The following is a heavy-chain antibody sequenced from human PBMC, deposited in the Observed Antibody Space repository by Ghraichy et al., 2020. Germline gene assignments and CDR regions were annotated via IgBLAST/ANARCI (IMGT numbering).Heavy chain of an antibody. CDR1: GGPISTYY. CDR3: ARDPFRSSFDY. D-gene: IGHD1-26*01. CDR2: IYTTGST. J-gene: IGHJ4*02. V-gene: IGHV4-4*07. Sequence: SETLSLTCTVSGGPISTYYWNWIRQPAGKGLEWIGRIYTTGSTNYNPSLKSRLTMSVDTSKKQFSLKLRSVTAADTAVYYCARDPFRSSFDYWGQGTLVTVSS.